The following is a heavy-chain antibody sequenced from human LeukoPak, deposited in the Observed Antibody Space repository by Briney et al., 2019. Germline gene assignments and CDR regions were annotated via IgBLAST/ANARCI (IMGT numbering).Heavy chain of an antibody. D-gene: IGHD2-2*01. Sequence: ASVKVSCKASCYTFTSYDINWVRQATGQGVEWMGWMNPNNDNTGYAQKFQGKVTLTKDTSISTAYMELSSLKSEDTAVYYCARFCGATTSCKVLNYWGQGSLVTVSS. V-gene: IGHV1-8*02. CDR2: MNPNNDNT. CDR3: ARFCGATTSCKVLNY. CDR1: CYTFTSYD. J-gene: IGHJ4*02.